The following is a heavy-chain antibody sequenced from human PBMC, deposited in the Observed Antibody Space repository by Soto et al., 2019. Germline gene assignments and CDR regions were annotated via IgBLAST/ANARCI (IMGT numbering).Heavy chain of an antibody. CDR2: LYSGGRT. Sequence: PGGSLRLSCAASGLTVSSNYMAWVRQAPWKGLEWVSLLYSGGRTDYADSVKGRFTISRDNSKNTLYLQINSLRAEDTAVYSCARDRGYSGYDSPRFYYGMDVWGKGTTVTVSS. V-gene: IGHV3-66*01. D-gene: IGHD5-12*01. CDR1: GLTVSSNY. CDR3: ARDRGYSGYDSPRFYYGMDV. J-gene: IGHJ6*04.